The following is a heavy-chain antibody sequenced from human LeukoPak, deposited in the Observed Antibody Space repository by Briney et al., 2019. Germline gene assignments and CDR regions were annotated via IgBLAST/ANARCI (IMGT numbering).Heavy chain of an antibody. V-gene: IGHV3-48*01. CDR2: ISSSSSTI. CDR1: GFTFSSYS. D-gene: IGHD2-21*01. J-gene: IGHJ3*02. Sequence: GGSLRLSCAASGFTFSSYSMNWVRQAPGKGLEWVSYISSSSSTIYYADSVKGRFTISRDNAKNSLYLQMNSLRAEDTAVYYCATPNSFKGDAFDIWGQGTMVTVSS. CDR3: ATPNSFKGDAFDI.